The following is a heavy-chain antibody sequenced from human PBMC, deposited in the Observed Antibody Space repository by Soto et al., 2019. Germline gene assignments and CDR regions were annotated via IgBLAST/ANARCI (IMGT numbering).Heavy chain of an antibody. Sequence: GGSLRLSCAASGFTFSSYAIHWGRQAPGKGLEWVAVTSYDGSNKYYADSVKGRFTISRDNSKNTLYVQMNSLRPEDTAVYYCARAPDIVLIRAYYYYGMDVWGQGTTVTVSS. CDR2: TSYDGSNK. CDR3: ARAPDIVLIRAYYYYGMDV. CDR1: GFTFSSYA. D-gene: IGHD2-8*01. J-gene: IGHJ6*02. V-gene: IGHV3-30-3*01.